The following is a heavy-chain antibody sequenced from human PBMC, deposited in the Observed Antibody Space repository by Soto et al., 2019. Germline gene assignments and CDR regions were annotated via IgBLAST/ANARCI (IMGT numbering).Heavy chain of an antibody. CDR2: ISSSSSYI. CDR3: ARDVRITMVRGVIMDYYYYYMDV. CDR1: GVTFRSYS. D-gene: IGHD3-10*01. Sequence: GGSLRLSCAASGVTFRSYSMNWVRQAPGKGLEWVSSISSSSSYIYYADSVKGRFTISRDNAKNSLYLQMNSLRAEDTAVYYCARDVRITMVRGVIMDYYYYYMDVWGKGTTVTVSS. J-gene: IGHJ6*03. V-gene: IGHV3-21*01.